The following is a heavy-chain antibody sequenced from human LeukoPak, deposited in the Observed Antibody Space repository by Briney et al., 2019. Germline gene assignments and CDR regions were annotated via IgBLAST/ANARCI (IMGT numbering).Heavy chain of an antibody. V-gene: IGHV1-2*02. Sequence: ASVKVSCKASGYTFTGYYMHWVRQAPGQGLEWMGWINPNSGGTNYAQKFQGRVTMTRDTSISTAYMELSRLRSDDTAVYYCARDFKGYSLPYYYYSYYMDVWGKGTTVTVSS. CDR3: ARDFKGYSLPYYYYSYYMDV. CDR2: INPNSGGT. J-gene: IGHJ6*03. CDR1: GYTFTGYY. D-gene: IGHD5-18*01.